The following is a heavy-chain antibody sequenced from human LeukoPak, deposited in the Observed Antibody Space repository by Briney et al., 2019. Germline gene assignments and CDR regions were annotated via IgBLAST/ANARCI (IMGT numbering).Heavy chain of an antibody. J-gene: IGHJ5*02. CDR1: GGSVSRGSYY. Sequence: SETLSLTCTVSGGSVSRGSYYWSWIRQPPGKGLEWIGYTYYSGSSNYNPSLKSRVTISVDTSKNQFSLKLSFVTAADTAVFYCASLYCSRTSCYMDPWGQGTLVTVSS. V-gene: IGHV4-61*01. CDR2: TYYSGSS. D-gene: IGHD2-2*02. CDR3: ASLYCSRTSCYMDP.